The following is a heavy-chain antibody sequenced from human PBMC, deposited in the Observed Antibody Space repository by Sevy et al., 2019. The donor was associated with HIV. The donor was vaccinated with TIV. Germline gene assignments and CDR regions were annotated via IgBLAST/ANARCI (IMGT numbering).Heavy chain of an antibody. J-gene: IGHJ6*02. CDR3: ARGRKTTQEWLEELDYYYGVDV. Sequence: GGSLRLSCAASGFTFSTYDMHWVRQAPGKGLEWVAYIRYDGSNKYYADSVRGRVTISRDNSKNTLNLQMNSLRAEDTAVYYCARGRKTTQEWLEELDYYYGVDVWGQGTTVTVSS. D-gene: IGHD2-8*01. CDR1: GFTFSTYD. CDR2: IRYDGSNK. V-gene: IGHV3-30*02.